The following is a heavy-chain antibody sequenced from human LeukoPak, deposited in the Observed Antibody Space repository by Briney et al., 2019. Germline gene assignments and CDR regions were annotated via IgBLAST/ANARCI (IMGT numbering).Heavy chain of an antibody. Sequence: PGGSLRVSCAASGFTFSSYPMTWVRQAPGKGLEWVSAIGSSGGTTYYTDSVKGRFTISRDHSKNTLYLQMNSLRAEDTAVYYCATLMSYGSGSYSAYWGQGTLVAVSS. D-gene: IGHD3-10*01. V-gene: IGHV3-23*01. CDR2: IGSSGGTT. CDR3: ATLMSYGSGSYSAY. CDR1: GFTFSSYP. J-gene: IGHJ4*02.